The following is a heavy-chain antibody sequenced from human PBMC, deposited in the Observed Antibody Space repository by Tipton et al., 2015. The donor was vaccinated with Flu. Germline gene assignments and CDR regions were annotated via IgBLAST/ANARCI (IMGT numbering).Heavy chain of an antibody. CDR1: GGSISSYY. J-gene: IGHJ5*02. CDR3: ARDFYDSSGYPRFDP. Sequence: GSLRLSCTVSGGSISSYYWSWIRQPAGKGLEWIGRIYTSGSTNYNPSLKSRVTMSVDTSKNQFSLKLSSVTAADTAVYYCARDFYDSSGYPRFDPWGQGTLVTVSS. CDR2: IYTSGST. V-gene: IGHV4-4*07. D-gene: IGHD3-22*01.